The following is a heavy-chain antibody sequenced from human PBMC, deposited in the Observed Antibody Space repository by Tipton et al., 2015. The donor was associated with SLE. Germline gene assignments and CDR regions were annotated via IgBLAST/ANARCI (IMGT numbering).Heavy chain of an antibody. V-gene: IGHV4-34*01. CDR2: INHSGST. J-gene: IGHJ5*02. CDR1: GGSFSGYY. CDR3: ASFAGWFDP. Sequence: TLSLTCAVYGGSFSGYYWSWIRQPPGKGLEWIGEINHSGSTNYNPSLKSRVTISIHTSKNQFSLKLSSVTAADTAVYYCASFAGWFDPWGQGTLVTVSS.